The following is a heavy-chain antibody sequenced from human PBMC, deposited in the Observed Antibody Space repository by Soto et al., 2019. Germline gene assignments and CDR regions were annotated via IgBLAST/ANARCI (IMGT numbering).Heavy chain of an antibody. V-gene: IGHV3-30*04. CDR1: GFTFSSYA. CDR3: AREHLGMRAFDI. Sequence: GGSLRLSCAASGFTFSSYAMHWVRQAPGKGLEWVAVISYDGSNKYYADSVKGRFTISRDNSKNTLYLQMNSLRAEDTAVYYCAREHLGMRAFDIWGQGTMVTVSS. CDR2: ISYDGSNK. J-gene: IGHJ3*02. D-gene: IGHD7-27*01.